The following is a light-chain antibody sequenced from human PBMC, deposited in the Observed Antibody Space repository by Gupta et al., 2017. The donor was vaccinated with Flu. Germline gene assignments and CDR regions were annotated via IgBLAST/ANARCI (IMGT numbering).Light chain of an antibody. CDR3: SSYTSDSALYV. CDR2: EVT. V-gene: IGLV2-14*01. Sequence: QSALPQPASVSGSPGQSITISCTGTSSDVGGYNNVSWYQQHPGKAPILIIYEVTNRPSGVSNRFSGSKSGTTASLTISGLQAEDDTDFYCSSYTSDSALYVFGTGTKVTGL. J-gene: IGLJ1*01. CDR1: SSDVGGYNN.